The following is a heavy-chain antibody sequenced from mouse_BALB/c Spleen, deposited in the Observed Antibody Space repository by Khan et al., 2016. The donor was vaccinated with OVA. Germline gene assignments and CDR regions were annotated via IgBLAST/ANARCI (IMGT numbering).Heavy chain of an antibody. V-gene: IGHV1S81*02. CDR1: GYTFTSYW. Sequence: VQLQESGAELVKAGASVKMSCKASGYTFTSYWMHWVKQRLGQGLEWFAETNPTNGRTYYTEKFKSKATLTVDKSSSTAYMLLSGPTFEDSAVYYCARINKIVATYFDYWGQGTTLTVSS. J-gene: IGHJ2*01. CDR3: ARINKIVATYFDY. D-gene: IGHD1-1*01. CDR2: TNPTNGRT.